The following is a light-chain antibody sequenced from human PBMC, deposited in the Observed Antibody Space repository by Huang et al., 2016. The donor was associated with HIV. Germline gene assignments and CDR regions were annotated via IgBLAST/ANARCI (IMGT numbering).Light chain of an antibody. CDR1: QSVSSY. V-gene: IGKV3-11*01. CDR3: QQHRNWPIT. CDR2: DAS. J-gene: IGKJ5*01. Sequence: EIVLTQSPATLSLSPGERATLPCRASQSVSSYLAWFQQKPGQAPRLLIYDASNRATGTPARFSGSGSGTDFTLTISSLEAEDFAVYYCQQHRNWPITFGQGTRLEIK.